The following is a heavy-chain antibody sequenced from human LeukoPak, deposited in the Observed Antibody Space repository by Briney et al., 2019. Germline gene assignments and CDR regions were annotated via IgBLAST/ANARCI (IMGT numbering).Heavy chain of an antibody. J-gene: IGHJ5*02. V-gene: IGHV1-2*02. Sequence: GASVKVSCKASGYTFTGYYMHWVRQAPGQGLEWMGWINPNSGGTNYAQKFQGRVTMTRDTSISTAYMELSRLRSDDTAVYYCARVYYGSGSSFWFDPWGQGTLVTVSS. CDR3: ARVYYGSGSSFWFDP. CDR1: GYTFTGYY. D-gene: IGHD3-10*01. CDR2: INPNSGGT.